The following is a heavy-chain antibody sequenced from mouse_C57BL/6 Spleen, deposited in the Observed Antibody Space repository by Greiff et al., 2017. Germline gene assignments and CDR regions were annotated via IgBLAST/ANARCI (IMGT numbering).Heavy chain of an antibody. CDR2: ILPGSGST. Sequence: QVQLQQSGAELMKPGASVKLSCKATGYTFTGYWIEWVKQRPGHGLEWIGEILPGSGSTNYNEKFKGKATFTADTSSNTASMQLGSLTTDDSAIYYWASRSYYGSSRWYFDVWGTGTTVTVSS. D-gene: IGHD1-1*01. CDR1: GYTFTGYW. J-gene: IGHJ1*03. V-gene: IGHV1-9*01. CDR3: ASRSYYGSSRWYFDV.